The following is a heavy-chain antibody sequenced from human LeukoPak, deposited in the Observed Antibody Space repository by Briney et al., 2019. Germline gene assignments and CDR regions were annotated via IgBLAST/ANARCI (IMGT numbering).Heavy chain of an antibody. J-gene: IGHJ4*02. V-gene: IGHV4-39*07. CDR1: GGSISSSSYY. CDR3: ASTRNAVVPTALDF. Sequence: SETLSLSCTVSGGSISSSSYYWGWIRQPPGKGLEWIGSIYYSGSTYYNPSLKSRVTISVDTSKNQFSLKLSSVTAADTAIYYFASTRNAVVPTALDFWGQGTLVTVSS. CDR2: IYYSGST. D-gene: IGHD2-2*01.